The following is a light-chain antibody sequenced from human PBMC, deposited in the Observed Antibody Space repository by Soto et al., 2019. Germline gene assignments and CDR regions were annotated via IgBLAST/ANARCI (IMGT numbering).Light chain of an antibody. V-gene: IGLV3-21*01. CDR3: QVWDSGSAHVV. Sequence: SYELTQPPSVSVAPGKTASISCGRNDIGSKGVHWYKQKPGQAPVLVIYSDTDLPPVIPERFSGSNSANLATLTISRVEAGDEADYYCQVWDSGSAHVVFGGGTQLTVL. CDR1: DIGSKG. J-gene: IGLJ2*01. CDR2: SDT.